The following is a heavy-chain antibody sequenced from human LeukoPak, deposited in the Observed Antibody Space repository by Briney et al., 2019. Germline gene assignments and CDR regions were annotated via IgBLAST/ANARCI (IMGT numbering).Heavy chain of an antibody. CDR1: GYSISSGYY. V-gene: IGHV4-38-2*02. CDR3: ARVEYSSGWYNYYGMDV. D-gene: IGHD6-19*01. J-gene: IGHJ6*02. CDR2: IYHSGST. Sequence: SETLSLTCTVSGYSISSGYYWGWIRQPPGKGLEWIGSIYHSGSTYYNPSLKSRVTISVDTSKNQFSPKLSSVTAADTAVYYCARVEYSSGWYNYYGMDVRGQGTTVTVSS.